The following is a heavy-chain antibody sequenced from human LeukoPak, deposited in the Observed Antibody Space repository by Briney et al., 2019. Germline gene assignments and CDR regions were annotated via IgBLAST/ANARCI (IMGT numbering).Heavy chain of an antibody. D-gene: IGHD2-2*01. Sequence: GGSLRLSCAASGFTFSDYYMSWIRQAPGKGLEWVSYINSSGSTIYYADSVKGRFTISRDNAKNSLYLQMNSLRAEDTAVYYCARTPGGGLIVVVPAASVYYMDVWGKGTTVTVSS. CDR3: ARTPGGGLIVVVPAASVYYMDV. CDR2: INSSGSTI. J-gene: IGHJ6*03. V-gene: IGHV3-11*01. CDR1: GFTFSDYY.